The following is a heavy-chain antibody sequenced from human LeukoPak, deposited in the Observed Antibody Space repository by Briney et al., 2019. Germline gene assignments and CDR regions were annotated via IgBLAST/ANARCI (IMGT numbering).Heavy chain of an antibody. Sequence: ASVKVSCKASGYTFTSYAMHWVRPAPGQRLEWMGWINAGNGNTKYSQKFQGRVTITRDTSASTAYMELSSLRSEDTAVYYCARDGVGIAAAGHTPFDPWGQGTLVTVSS. V-gene: IGHV1-3*01. CDR3: ARDGVGIAAAGHTPFDP. J-gene: IGHJ5*02. CDR1: GYTFTSYA. D-gene: IGHD6-13*01. CDR2: INAGNGNT.